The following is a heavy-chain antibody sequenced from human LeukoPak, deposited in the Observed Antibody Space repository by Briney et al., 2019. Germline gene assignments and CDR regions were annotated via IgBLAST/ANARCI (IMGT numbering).Heavy chain of an antibody. CDR1: GFTFDDYA. CDR3: AKVGDSSGYYNTYFDY. CDR2: ISWNSGSI. J-gene: IGHJ4*02. Sequence: PGGSLRLSRAASGFTFDDYAMHWVRQAPGKGLEWVSGISWNSGSIGYADSVKGRFTISRDNAKNSLYLQMNSLRAEDTALYYCAKVGDSSGYYNTYFDYWGQGTLVTVSS. V-gene: IGHV3-9*01. D-gene: IGHD3-22*01.